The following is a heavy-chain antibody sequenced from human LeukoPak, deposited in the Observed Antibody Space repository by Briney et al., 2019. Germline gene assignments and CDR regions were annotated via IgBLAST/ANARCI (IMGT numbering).Heavy chain of an antibody. J-gene: IGHJ3*02. D-gene: IGHD3-10*01. V-gene: IGHV4-59*08. CDR2: IDYRGRT. Sequence: SGTLSLTCTVSGGSISRDYWNWIRQTPGKGLEWIGDIDYRGRTNYNLSLKSRVTISVGSSKNQFSLKLSPVTDADTAVYYCARHLWRGGTTDSFDIWGQGTMVSVSS. CDR1: GGSISRDY. CDR3: ARHLWRGGTTDSFDI.